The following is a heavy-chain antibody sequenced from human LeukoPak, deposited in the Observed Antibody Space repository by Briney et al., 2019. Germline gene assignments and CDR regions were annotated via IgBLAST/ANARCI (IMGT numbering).Heavy chain of an antibody. V-gene: IGHV3-30-3*01. CDR3: ARENWVRYCSDGSCYGFDH. J-gene: IGHJ4*02. D-gene: IGHD2-15*01. CDR1: GFTFSTYA. Sequence: GGSLRLSCAASGFTFSTYAMHWVRQAPGKGLEWVALISYDGSNKYYADSVKGRFTISRDNSKNTLYLQMNSLRPEDTAVYYCARENWVRYCSDGSCYGFDHWGQGALVTVSS. CDR2: ISYDGSNK.